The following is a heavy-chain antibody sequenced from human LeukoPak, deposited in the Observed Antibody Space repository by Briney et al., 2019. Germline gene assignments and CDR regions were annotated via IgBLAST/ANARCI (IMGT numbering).Heavy chain of an antibody. Sequence: SETLSLTCTVCGGSISSYYWSLIRQPPGKGLEWIGYSYYSGSTNYNPSLKSRVTISVDTSKNQFSLKLSSVTAADTAVYYCARQWDTAMVTNYYGMDVWGQGTTVTVSS. D-gene: IGHD5-18*01. V-gene: IGHV4-59*08. CDR2: SYYSGST. J-gene: IGHJ6*02. CDR1: GGSISSYY. CDR3: ARQWDTAMVTNYYGMDV.